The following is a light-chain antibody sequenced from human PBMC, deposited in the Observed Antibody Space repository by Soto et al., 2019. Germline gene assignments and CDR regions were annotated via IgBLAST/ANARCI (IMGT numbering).Light chain of an antibody. CDR3: QQYNNWPSLT. Sequence: EIVMTQSPATLSVSPGERATLSCRASQSVSSNLAWYQQKPGQAPRLLIYAPSTRATGIPARFSGSGSGTEFTLTISSLQSEDFAVYYCQQYNNWPSLTFGGGTKVEIK. CDR2: APS. J-gene: IGKJ4*01. CDR1: QSVSSN. V-gene: IGKV3-15*01.